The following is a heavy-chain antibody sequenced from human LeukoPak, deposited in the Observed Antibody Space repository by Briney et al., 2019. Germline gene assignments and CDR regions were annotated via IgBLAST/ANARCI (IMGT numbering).Heavy chain of an antibody. D-gene: IGHD4-17*01. J-gene: IGHJ4*02. V-gene: IGHV4-39*07. Sequence: SETLSLTCTVSGGSISSTNYFWDWIRQPPGGGLGWIGGIFYDGKTYYNPSLKSRVTMSVDTSKNQFSLKLSSVTAADTAVYYCARSGDYGDYFLDYWGQGTLVTVSS. CDR3: ARSGDYGDYFLDY. CDR1: GGSISSTNYF. CDR2: IFYDGKT.